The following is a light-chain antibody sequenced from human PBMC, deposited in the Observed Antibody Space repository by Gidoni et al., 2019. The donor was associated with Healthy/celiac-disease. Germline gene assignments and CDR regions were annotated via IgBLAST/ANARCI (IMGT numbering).Light chain of an antibody. J-gene: IGKJ2*01. V-gene: IGKV1-39*01. CDR1: QSISSY. Sequence: DIQMTQSPSSLSASVGDRVTITCRSCQSISSYLNWYQQKPGKAPKLLIYAASSLQSGVPSRLSGSGSGTDFTVTISSLQPEDFATYYCQQSYSTPGTFGQGTKLEIK. CDR2: AAS. CDR3: QQSYSTPGT.